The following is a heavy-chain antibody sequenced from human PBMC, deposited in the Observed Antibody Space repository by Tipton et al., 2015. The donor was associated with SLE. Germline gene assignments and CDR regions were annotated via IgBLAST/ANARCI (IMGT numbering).Heavy chain of an antibody. V-gene: IGHV4-34*01. D-gene: IGHD3-9*01. Sequence: PSLTCAVYGGSFSGYYWSWIRQPPGKGLEWIGEINHSGSTNYNPSLKSRVTISVDTSKNQFSLILRSVTAADTAVYYCASGILTGNAAFDVWGQGTMVTVSP. CDR3: ASGILTGNAAFDV. CDR2: INHSGST. J-gene: IGHJ3*01. CDR1: GGSFSGYY.